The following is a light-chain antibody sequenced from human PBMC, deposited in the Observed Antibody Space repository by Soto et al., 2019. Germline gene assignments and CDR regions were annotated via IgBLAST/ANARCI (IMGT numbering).Light chain of an antibody. Sequence: DIQMTQSPSTLSASVGDRVTITCRASQSISSWLAWYQQKPGKAPKLLIYKASILESGVPSRFSGSGSWTDFNLTIGSLQPDDFSSYYCQQYKDYSEWKFVQGTTVEIK. CDR2: KAS. CDR1: QSISSW. V-gene: IGKV1-5*03. CDR3: QQYKDYSEWK. J-gene: IGKJ1*01.